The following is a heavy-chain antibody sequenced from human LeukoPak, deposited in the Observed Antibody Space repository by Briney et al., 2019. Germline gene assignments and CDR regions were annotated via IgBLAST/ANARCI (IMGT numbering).Heavy chain of an antibody. J-gene: IGHJ4*02. CDR1: GGTFSSYA. CDR2: ISAYNGNT. V-gene: IGHV1-18*01. CDR3: ARDLYYDSSGLDY. D-gene: IGHD3-22*01. Sequence: ASVKVSCKASGGTFSSYAISWVRQAPGQGLEWMGWISAYNGNTNYAQKLQGRVTMTTDTSTSTAYMELRSLRSDDTAVYYCARDLYYDSSGLDYWGQGTLVTVSS.